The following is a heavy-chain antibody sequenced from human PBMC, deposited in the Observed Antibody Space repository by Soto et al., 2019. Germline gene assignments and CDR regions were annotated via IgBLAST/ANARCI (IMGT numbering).Heavy chain of an antibody. CDR3: AKAPGVVVTASNWFDP. Sequence: GSLRLSCAASGFTFSSYVMSWVRQAPGKGLEWVSAISGSGGSTYYADSVKGRFTISRDNSKNTLYLQMNSLRAEDTAVYYCAKAPGVVVTASNWFDPWGQGTLVTVSS. V-gene: IGHV3-23*01. D-gene: IGHD2-21*02. J-gene: IGHJ5*02. CDR1: GFTFSSYV. CDR2: ISGSGGST.